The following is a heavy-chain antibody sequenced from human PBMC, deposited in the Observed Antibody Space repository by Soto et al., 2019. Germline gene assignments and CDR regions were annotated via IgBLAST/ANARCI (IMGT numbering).Heavy chain of an antibody. Sequence: SETLSLTCTVSGGSISSDDYYWNWIRQRPGKGLEWIGNIYYRGNTNYNPSLKSRVTISVDTSKNQFSLKLSSVTAADTAVYYCARVLGWITFFDIWGQGTMVTVSS. CDR1: GGSISSDDYY. V-gene: IGHV4-61*08. CDR2: IYYRGNT. CDR3: ARVLGWITFFDI. J-gene: IGHJ3*02. D-gene: IGHD3-10*01.